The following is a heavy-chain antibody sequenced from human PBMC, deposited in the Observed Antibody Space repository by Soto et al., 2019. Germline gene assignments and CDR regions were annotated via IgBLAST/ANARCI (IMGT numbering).Heavy chain of an antibody. Sequence: QVQLVQSGAEVKKPGASVKGSCKASGYTFTSYGISWVRQATGQGLEWMGWSSAYNGNTKYAQKLQGRVTMTTDTSTSTAYMELRSLRSDDTAVYYCARVKYSPPYYSYDGMDVWGQGTTVTVSS. D-gene: IGHD5-18*01. J-gene: IGHJ6*02. V-gene: IGHV1-18*01. CDR3: ARVKYSPPYYSYDGMDV. CDR1: GYTFTSYG. CDR2: SSAYNGNT.